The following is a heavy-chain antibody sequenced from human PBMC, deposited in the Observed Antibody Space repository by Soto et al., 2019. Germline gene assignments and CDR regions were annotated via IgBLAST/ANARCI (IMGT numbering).Heavy chain of an antibody. CDR1: GFTFSSYA. J-gene: IGHJ3*02. D-gene: IGHD3-22*01. V-gene: IGHV3-23*01. Sequence: EVQLLESGGGLVQPGGSLRLSCAASGFTFSSYAMSWVRQAPGKGLEWVSAISGSGGSTYYADSVKGRFTISRDNSKNTLXLKMNSLRDEDTAVYYCAKSDYYDSSGSPREAFDIWGQGTMVTVSS. CDR2: ISGSGGST. CDR3: AKSDYYDSSGSPREAFDI.